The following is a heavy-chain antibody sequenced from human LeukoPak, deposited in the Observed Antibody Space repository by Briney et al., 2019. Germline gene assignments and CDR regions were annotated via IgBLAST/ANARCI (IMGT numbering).Heavy chain of an antibody. CDR1: GFTFSSYW. Sequence: GGSLRLSCAASGFTFSSYWMSWVRQAPGKGLEWVANIKQDGSEKYYVDSVKGRFTISRDNAKNSLYLQMNSLRAEDTAVYYCARGTMIVVVITTFDYWGQGTLVTVSS. CDR2: IKQDGSEK. D-gene: IGHD3-22*01. J-gene: IGHJ4*02. CDR3: ARGTMIVVVITTFDY. V-gene: IGHV3-7*01.